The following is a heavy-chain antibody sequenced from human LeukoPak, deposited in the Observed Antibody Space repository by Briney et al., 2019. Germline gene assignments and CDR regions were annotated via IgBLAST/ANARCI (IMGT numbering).Heavy chain of an antibody. CDR1: GGSFSGYY. V-gene: IGHV4-34*01. J-gene: IGHJ3*02. Sequence: SETLSLTCAVYGGSFSGYYWSWIRQPPGKGLEWIGEINHSGSTNYNPSLKSRVTISVDTSKNQFSLKLSSVAAADTAVYYCASLWPYQLSAFDIWGQGTMVTVSS. CDR2: INHSGST. CDR3: ASLWPYQLSAFDI. D-gene: IGHD2-2*01.